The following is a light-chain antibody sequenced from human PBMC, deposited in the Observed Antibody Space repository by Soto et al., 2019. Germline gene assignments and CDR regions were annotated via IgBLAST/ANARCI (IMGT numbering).Light chain of an antibody. J-gene: IGLJ1*01. CDR3: SSYAGSNYPYV. Sequence: QSVLTQPHSASGSPGQSVTIACTGTSSDVGYYNYVSWYQQPPGKAPKLLIYDVSKRPSGVPDRFSGSKSGNTASLTVSGLQAEDEGDYYCSSYAGSNYPYVFGTGTKVTVL. CDR1: SSDVGYYNY. V-gene: IGLV2-8*01. CDR2: DVS.